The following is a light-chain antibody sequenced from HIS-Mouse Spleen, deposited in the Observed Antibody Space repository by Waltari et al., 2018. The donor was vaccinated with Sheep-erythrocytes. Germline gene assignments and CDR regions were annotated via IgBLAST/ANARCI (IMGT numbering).Light chain of an antibody. J-gene: IGKJ4*01. CDR3: QQYNSYPLT. CDR1: QSISSW. V-gene: IGKV1-5*03. CDR2: KAS. Sequence: DIQMTQSPSTLSASVGHRVTITCRASQSISSWLAWYQQKPGKAPKLLIYKASSLESVVPSRFSGSGSGTEFTLTISSLQPDDFATYYCQQYNSYPLTFGGGTKVEIK.